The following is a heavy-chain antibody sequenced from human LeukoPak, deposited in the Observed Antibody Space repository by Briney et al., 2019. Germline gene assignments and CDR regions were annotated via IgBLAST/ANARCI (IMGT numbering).Heavy chain of an antibody. CDR1: GGSISSYY. V-gene: IGHV4-59*01. D-gene: IGHD5-12*01. CDR2: IYYSGST. J-gene: IGHJ4*02. Sequence: SETLSLTCTVSGGSISSYYWSWIRQPPGKGLEWIGYIYYSGSTNYNPSLKSRVTISVDTSKNQFPLKLSSVTAADTAVYYCARRGYSGYALGTYFDYWGQGTLVTVSS. CDR3: ARRGYSGYALGTYFDY.